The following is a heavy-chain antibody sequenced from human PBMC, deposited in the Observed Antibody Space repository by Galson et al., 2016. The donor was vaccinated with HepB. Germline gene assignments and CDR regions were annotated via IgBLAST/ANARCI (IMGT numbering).Heavy chain of an antibody. V-gene: IGHV5-51*01. CDR3: ARRDSSGWYLLDY. CDR2: IYPGDSDT. Sequence: QSGAEVKKPGESLRISCKGSGYRFSTYWIGWVRQKPGRGLEWMGVIYPGDSDTTYSPSFQGHVTISVDKSINTAYLQWRSLKASDTAMYFCARRDSSGWYLLDYWGQGTLVTVSS. CDR1: GYRFSTYW. D-gene: IGHD6-19*01. J-gene: IGHJ4*02.